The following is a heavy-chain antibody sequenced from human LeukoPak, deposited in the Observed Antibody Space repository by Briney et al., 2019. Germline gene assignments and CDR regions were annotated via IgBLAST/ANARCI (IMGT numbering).Heavy chain of an antibody. J-gene: IGHJ4*02. Sequence: GGSLRLSCAASGFTFSDYYMSWIRQAPGKGLEWVANIKQDGSEKYYVDSVKGRFTISRDNAKNSLYLQMNSLRAEDTAVYYCARDAHYDILTGHRFDYWGQGTLVTVSS. D-gene: IGHD3-9*01. CDR1: GFTFSDYY. CDR2: IKQDGSEK. CDR3: ARDAHYDILTGHRFDY. V-gene: IGHV3-7*01.